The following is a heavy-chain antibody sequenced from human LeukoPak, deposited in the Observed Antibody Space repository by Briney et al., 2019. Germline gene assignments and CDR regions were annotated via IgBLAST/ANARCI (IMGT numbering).Heavy chain of an antibody. D-gene: IGHD6-13*01. J-gene: IGHJ5*02. CDR2: IYTSGNT. CDR3: ARDGGWAGAADTDNWFDP. CDR1: GGSISSYY. Sequence: PSETLSLTCTVAGGSISSYYWSWIRQPAGKGLEWIGRIYTSGNTNYNPSLKSRVTMSVDTSKNQFSLKLRSVTAADTAVYYCARDGGWAGAADTDNWFDPWGQGTLVTVSS. V-gene: IGHV4-4*07.